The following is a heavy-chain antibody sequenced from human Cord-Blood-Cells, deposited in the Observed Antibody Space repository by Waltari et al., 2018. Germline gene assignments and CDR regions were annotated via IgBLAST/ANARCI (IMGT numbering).Heavy chain of an antibody. CDR2: IYYSGST. D-gene: IGHD4-17*01. J-gene: IGHJ4*02. CDR1: GGSISSSSYH. V-gene: IGHV4-39*07. CDR3: ARHRDGEFDY. Sequence: QLQLQESGPGLVKPSETLSLTCTFAGGSISSSSYHRGRIRQPPGKGLEWIGNIYYSGSTYYNPSLKSRVTISVDTSKNQFSLKLSSVTAADTAVYYCARHRDGEFDYWGQGTLVTVSS.